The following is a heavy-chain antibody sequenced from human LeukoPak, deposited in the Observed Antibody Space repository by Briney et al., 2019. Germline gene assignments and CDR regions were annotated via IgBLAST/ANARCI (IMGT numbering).Heavy chain of an antibody. CDR3: ARDTYYYDSPLGY. J-gene: IGHJ4*02. Sequence: GGSLRLSCAASGFTFSDYYMSWIRQAPGKGLEWGSYISSSGSTIYYADSVKGRFTISRDNAKNSLYLQMNSLRAEDTAVYYCARDTYYYDSPLGYWGQGTLVTVSS. D-gene: IGHD3-22*01. V-gene: IGHV3-11*04. CDR2: ISSSGSTI. CDR1: GFTFSDYY.